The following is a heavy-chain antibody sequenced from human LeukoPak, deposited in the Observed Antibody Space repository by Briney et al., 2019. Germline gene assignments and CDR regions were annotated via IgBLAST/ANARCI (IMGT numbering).Heavy chain of an antibody. CDR3: ARVRVVATIEDAFDI. CDR1: GFTFSSYG. J-gene: IGHJ3*02. V-gene: IGHV3-30*03. D-gene: IGHD5-12*01. CDR2: ISYDGSNK. Sequence: GGSLRLSCAASGFTFSSYGMHWVRQAPGKGLEWVAVISYDGSNKYYADSVKGRFTISRDNSKNTLYLQMNSLRAEDTAVYYCARVRVVATIEDAFDIWGQGTMVTVSS.